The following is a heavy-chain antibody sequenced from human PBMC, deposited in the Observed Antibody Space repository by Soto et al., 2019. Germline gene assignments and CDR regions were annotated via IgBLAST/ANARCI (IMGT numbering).Heavy chain of an antibody. Sequence: PSETLSLTCAVSGGSISSGGYSWSWIRQPPGKGLEWIGYIYHSGSTYYNPSLKSRVTISVDRSKNQFSLKLSSVTAADTAVYYCARGGYDYDILNGPDYWGQGNLVTVSS. CDR1: GGSISSGGYS. CDR3: ARGGYDYDILNGPDY. J-gene: IGHJ4*02. V-gene: IGHV4-30-2*01. D-gene: IGHD3-9*01. CDR2: IYHSGST.